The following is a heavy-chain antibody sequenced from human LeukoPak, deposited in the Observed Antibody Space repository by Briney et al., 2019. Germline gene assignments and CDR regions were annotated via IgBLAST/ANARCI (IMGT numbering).Heavy chain of an antibody. D-gene: IGHD6-6*01. Sequence: PGGSLRLSCAASGFTFSSYWMSWVRQAPGKGLEWVANIKQDGSEKYYVDSVKGRFTISRDNAKNSLYLQMNSLRAEDTAVYYCARDLGPPYSSFPAAFDYWGQGTLVTVSS. J-gene: IGHJ4*02. V-gene: IGHV3-7*01. CDR1: GFTFSSYW. CDR2: IKQDGSEK. CDR3: ARDLGPPYSSFPAAFDY.